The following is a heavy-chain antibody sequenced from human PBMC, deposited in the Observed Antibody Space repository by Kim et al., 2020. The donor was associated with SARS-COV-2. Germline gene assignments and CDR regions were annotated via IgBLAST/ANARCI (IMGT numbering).Heavy chain of an antibody. V-gene: IGHV3-48*04. CDR3: ARDYDILTGYRDYGMDV. Sequence: GGSLRLSCAASGFTFSSYSMNWVRQAPGKGLEWVSYISSSSSTIYYADSVKGRFTISRDNAKNSLHLQMNSLRAEDTAVYYCARDYDILTGYRDYGMDVWGQGTTVTVSS. D-gene: IGHD3-9*01. CDR1: GFTFSSYS. J-gene: IGHJ6*02. CDR2: ISSSSSTI.